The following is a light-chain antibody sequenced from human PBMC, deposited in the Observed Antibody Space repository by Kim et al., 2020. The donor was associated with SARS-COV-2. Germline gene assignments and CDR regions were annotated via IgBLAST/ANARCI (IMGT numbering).Light chain of an antibody. CDR2: EVS. CDR1: SSDVGGYNY. J-gene: IGLJ3*02. Sequence: QSALTQPPSASGSPGQSVTISCTGTSSDVGGYNYVSWYQQHPGKAPKLMIYEVSKRPSGVPDRFSGSKSGNTASLTVPGLQSEDEADYYCSSYAGSNNLVFSGGTQLTVL. CDR3: SSYAGSNNLV. V-gene: IGLV2-8*01.